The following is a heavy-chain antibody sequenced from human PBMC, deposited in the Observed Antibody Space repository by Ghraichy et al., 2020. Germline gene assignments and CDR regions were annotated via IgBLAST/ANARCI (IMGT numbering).Heavy chain of an antibody. D-gene: IGHD3-9*01. Sequence: SETLSLTCTVSGGSISRYYWSWIRQPPGKGLEWIGYIHYSGSTKYNPSLKSRVIISVDTSKNQFSLKLSSVTAADTAVYYCTRDFDPFDYWGQGTLVTVSS. CDR1: GGSISRYY. J-gene: IGHJ4*02. V-gene: IGHV4-59*01. CDR3: TRDFDPFDY. CDR2: IHYSGST.